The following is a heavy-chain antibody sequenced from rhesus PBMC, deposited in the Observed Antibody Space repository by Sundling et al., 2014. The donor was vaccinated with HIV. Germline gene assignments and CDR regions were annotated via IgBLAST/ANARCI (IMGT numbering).Heavy chain of an antibody. CDR2: ISGSSGTT. CDR3: AKVGYYGDDYGYYHSDS. Sequence: QLQLQESGPGLVKPSETLSLTCAVSGGSISGGYYWSWIRQPPGKGLEYIGYISGSSGTTYYNPSLKSRVTISKDTSKNQFFLKLSSVTAADTAVYYCAKVGYYGDDYGYYHSDSWGQGVLVTVSS. D-gene: IGHD3-9*01. V-gene: IGHV4-99*02. J-gene: IGHJ4*01. CDR1: GGSISGGYY.